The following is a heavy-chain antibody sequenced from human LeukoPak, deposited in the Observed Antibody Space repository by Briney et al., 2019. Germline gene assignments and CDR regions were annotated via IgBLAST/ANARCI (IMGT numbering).Heavy chain of an antibody. J-gene: IGHJ4*02. CDR3: AIRYRIGWSIDC. CDR1: GFTFSSYW. D-gene: IGHD6-19*01. V-gene: IGHV3-7*05. Sequence: GGSLRLSCAASGFTFSSYWLTWVRQAPGKGLEFVANIKKDGSVKYYVDSVKGRSTISRDNTKNSLYLQMNSLRAEDTAVYYCAIRYRIGWSIDCWGQGTLVTVSS. CDR2: IKKDGSVK.